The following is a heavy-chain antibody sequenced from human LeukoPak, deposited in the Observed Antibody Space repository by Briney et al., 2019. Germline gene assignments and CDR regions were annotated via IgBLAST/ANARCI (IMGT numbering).Heavy chain of an antibody. V-gene: IGHV4-34*01. J-gene: IGHJ4*02. CDR2: INHSGST. Sequence: PSETLSLTCAVYGGSFSGYYWSWIRQPPGKGLEWIGEINHSGSTNYNPSLKSRVTISVDTSKNQFSLKLSSVTAADTAVYYCARLLVTRASRPFDYWGQGTLVTVSS. CDR1: GGSFSGYY. D-gene: IGHD4-23*01. CDR3: ARLLVTRASRPFDY.